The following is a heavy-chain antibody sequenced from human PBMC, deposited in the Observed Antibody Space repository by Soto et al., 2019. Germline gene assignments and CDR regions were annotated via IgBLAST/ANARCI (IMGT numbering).Heavy chain of an antibody. Sequence: GGSLRLSCAASGFTFSSYGMHWVRQAPGKGLEWVAVISHDGSNKSYADSVKGRFTISRDNSKNTLYLQMNSLRAEDTAVYYCAKVGFGSGWFGRGDYYYGMDVWGQGTTVTVSS. CDR3: AKVGFGSGWFGRGDYYYGMDV. V-gene: IGHV3-30*18. D-gene: IGHD6-19*01. CDR1: GFTFSSYG. J-gene: IGHJ6*02. CDR2: ISHDGSNK.